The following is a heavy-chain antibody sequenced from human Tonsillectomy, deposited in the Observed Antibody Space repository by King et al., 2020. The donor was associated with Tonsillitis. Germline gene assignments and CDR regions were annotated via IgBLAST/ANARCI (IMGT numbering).Heavy chain of an antibody. Sequence: QLVQSGAEVKKPGASVKVSCKASGYTFTGYYMHWVRQAPGQGLEWMGWINPNSGGTNYAQKFQGWVTMTRDTSISTAYMELSRLRSDDTAVYYCAREDDYRNRFRAFDIWGQGTMVTVSS. CDR3: AREDDYRNRFRAFDI. J-gene: IGHJ3*02. CDR1: GYTFTGYY. V-gene: IGHV1-2*04. CDR2: INPNSGGT. D-gene: IGHD4-11*01.